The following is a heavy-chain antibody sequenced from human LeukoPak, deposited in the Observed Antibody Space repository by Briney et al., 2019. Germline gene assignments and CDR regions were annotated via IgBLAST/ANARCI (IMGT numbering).Heavy chain of an antibody. CDR1: GLTFRNYW. CDR3: ARGGYCSGGSCYRIDP. J-gene: IGHJ5*02. Sequence: GGSLRLSCADSGLTFRNYWMHWVRQAPGKGLVWVARINRDGSSTSYADSVKGRFTISRDNAKNTLYLQMNSLRAEDTAVYYCARGGYCSGGSCYRIDPWGQGTLVTVSS. V-gene: IGHV3-74*01. D-gene: IGHD2-15*01. CDR2: INRDGSST.